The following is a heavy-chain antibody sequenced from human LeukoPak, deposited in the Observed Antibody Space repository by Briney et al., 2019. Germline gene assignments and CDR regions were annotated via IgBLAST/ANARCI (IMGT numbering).Heavy chain of an antibody. CDR2: ISSSGSTI. CDR1: GFTFSSYS. J-gene: IGHJ4*02. Sequence: PGGSLRLSCAASGFTFSSYSMNWVRQAPGKGLEWVSYISSSGSTIYYADSVKGRFTISRDNAKNSLFLQMNSLRAEDTAVYYCARVRGGLAATSFDYWGQGTLVTVSS. D-gene: IGHD1-26*01. V-gene: IGHV3-48*04. CDR3: ARVRGGLAATSFDY.